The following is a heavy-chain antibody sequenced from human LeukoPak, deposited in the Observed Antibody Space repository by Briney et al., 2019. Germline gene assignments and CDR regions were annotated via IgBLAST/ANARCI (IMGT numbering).Heavy chain of an antibody. CDR1: GFTFSSYT. D-gene: IGHD7-27*01. Sequence: GGSLRLSCAASGFTFSSYTMSWVRQAPGKGLEWVLTITTSDGNTYYADSVKGRFTVSRDNSKNTLFLQMNSLRAEDTAVYYCAKDGGLWVSAHWGDSWGRGTLVTVSS. J-gene: IGHJ4*02. CDR2: ITTSDGNT. CDR3: AKDGGLWVSAHWGDS. V-gene: IGHV3-23*01.